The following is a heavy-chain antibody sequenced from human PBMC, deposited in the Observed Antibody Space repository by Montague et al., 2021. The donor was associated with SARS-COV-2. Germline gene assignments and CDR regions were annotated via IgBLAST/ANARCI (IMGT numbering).Heavy chain of an antibody. Sequence: SETLSLTCTVSGGSISSSSYYWGWIRQPPGKGLEWIGSIYYSGXTXYXXXXKXRVTISVDTSKNQFSLKLSSVTAADTAVYYCARLGRQQLVRLSGMDVWGQGTTVTVS. CDR1: GGSISSSSYY. J-gene: IGHJ6*02. CDR3: ARLGRQQLVRLSGMDV. V-gene: IGHV4-39*07. D-gene: IGHD6-13*01. CDR2: IYYSGXT.